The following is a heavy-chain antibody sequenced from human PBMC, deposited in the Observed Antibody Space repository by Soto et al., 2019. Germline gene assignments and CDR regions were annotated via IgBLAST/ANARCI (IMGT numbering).Heavy chain of an antibody. V-gene: IGHV1-8*01. Sequence: ASVKVSCKASGYTFTSYDINWVRQATGQGLEWMGWMNPNSGNTGYAQKFQGRVTMTRNTSISTAYMELSSLRSEDTAVYYCARDPRSAYYHDHWGQGTLVTASS. CDR1: GYTFTSYD. D-gene: IGHD3-3*01. CDR2: MNPNSGNT. CDR3: ARDPRSAYYHDH. J-gene: IGHJ4*02.